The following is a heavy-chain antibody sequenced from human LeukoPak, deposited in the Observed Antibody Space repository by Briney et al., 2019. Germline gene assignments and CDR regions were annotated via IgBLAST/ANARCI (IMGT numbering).Heavy chain of an antibody. Sequence: GGSLRLSCAASGFTVSSNYMSWVRQAPGKGLEWVSVIYSGGSTYYADSVKGRFTISRDNSKNTLYLQMNSLRAEDTAVYYCEREYYCSSTSCYTKGNYYYYMDVWGKGTTVTVSS. D-gene: IGHD2-2*02. J-gene: IGHJ6*03. CDR2: IYSGGST. CDR3: EREYYCSSTSCYTKGNYYYYMDV. V-gene: IGHV3-66*02. CDR1: GFTVSSNY.